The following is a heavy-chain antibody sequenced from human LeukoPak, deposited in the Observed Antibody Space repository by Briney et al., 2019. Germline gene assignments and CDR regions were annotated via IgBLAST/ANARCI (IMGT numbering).Heavy chain of an antibody. CDR1: GYTFTGYY. V-gene: IGHV1-2*02. CDR2: INPNSGGT. D-gene: IGHD3-3*01. Sequence: GASVKVSCKASGYTFTGYYMHWVRQAPGQGLEWMGWINPNSGGTNYAQKFQGRVTMTRDTSISTAYMELSRLRSDDTAVYYCARGRVRGDFWSGRQKRYYFDYWGQGTLVTVSS. J-gene: IGHJ4*02. CDR3: ARGRVRGDFWSGRQKRYYFDY.